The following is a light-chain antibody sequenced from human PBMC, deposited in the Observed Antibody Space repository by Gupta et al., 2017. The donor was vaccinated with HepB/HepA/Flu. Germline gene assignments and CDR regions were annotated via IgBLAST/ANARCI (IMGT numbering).Light chain of an antibody. CDR3: QNLVEYPPWP. CDR2: AAS. Sequence: DIQLTQSPSFLSASVGDRVTITCRASQGIKSFLAWYQQKPGKAPELLIYAASILHTGVPSRFSGSGSGKEFTLTISSRQSEDFAPYYCQNLVEYPPWPFGQGTKVEIK. J-gene: IGKJ1*01. V-gene: IGKV1-9*01. CDR1: QGIKSF.